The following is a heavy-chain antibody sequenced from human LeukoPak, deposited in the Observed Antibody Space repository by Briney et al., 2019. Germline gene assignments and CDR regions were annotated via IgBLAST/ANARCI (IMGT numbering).Heavy chain of an antibody. D-gene: IGHD2-2*01. CDR1: GGSISSYY. J-gene: IGHJ6*03. V-gene: IGHV4-59*01. CDR3: ARTTEGYCSSASCFGFSYSYYMDV. CDR2: IHYSGST. Sequence: SETLSLTCTVPGGSISSYYWSWIRQPPGKGLEWIGYIHYSGSTNYNPSLKSRVTISVGTSKNQFSLKLSSVIAADTAVYYCARTTEGYCSSASCFGFSYSYYMDVWGKGTTVTISS.